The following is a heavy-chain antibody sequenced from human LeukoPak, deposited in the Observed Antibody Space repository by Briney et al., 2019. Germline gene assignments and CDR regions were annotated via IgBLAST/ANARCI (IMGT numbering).Heavy chain of an antibody. CDR3: AREVVVPAAMRYGMDV. D-gene: IGHD2-2*01. V-gene: IGHV3-23*01. CDR2: MTGTSGGT. Sequence: GGSLRLSCSASGFSFVEYVMSWVRQAPGKGLEWVAGMTGTSGGTYYADSVKGRFTISRDNSDSTLYLDINNLRAEDTAVYYCAREVVVPAAMRYGMDVWGQGTTVTVS. J-gene: IGHJ6*02. CDR1: GFSFVEYV.